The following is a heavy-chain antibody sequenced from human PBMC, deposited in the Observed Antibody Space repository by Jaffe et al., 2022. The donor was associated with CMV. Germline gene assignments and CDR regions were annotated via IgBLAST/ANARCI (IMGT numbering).Heavy chain of an antibody. CDR1: GGTFSSYP. CDR3: ARDLCNGGRCYFYYYNMDV. CDR2: IIPMFGTA. V-gene: IGHV1-69*01. D-gene: IGHD2-15*01. Sequence: QVQLVQSGAEVKKPGSSVKVSCKASGGTFSSYPISWVRQAPGQGLEWMGGIIPMFGTANYAQKFQGRVTITADESTSTAYMELSSLRSEDTAVYYCARDLCNGGRCYFYYYNMDVWGQGTTVTVSS. J-gene: IGHJ6*02.